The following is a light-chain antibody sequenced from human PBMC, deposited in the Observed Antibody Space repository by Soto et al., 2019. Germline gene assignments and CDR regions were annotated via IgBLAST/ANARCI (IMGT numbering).Light chain of an antibody. CDR2: GAS. V-gene: IGKV1-9*01. CDR3: QQLNSYPRT. CDR1: QGISTY. Sequence: DIQLTQSPYFLSASVGDRVTITWRASQGISTYLVWYQQKPGKAPKILIYGASTLQSGVPSRFTGSGSGTEFTLTISSLQPDDFATYYCQQLNSYPRTFGQGSKVDIK. J-gene: IGKJ1*01.